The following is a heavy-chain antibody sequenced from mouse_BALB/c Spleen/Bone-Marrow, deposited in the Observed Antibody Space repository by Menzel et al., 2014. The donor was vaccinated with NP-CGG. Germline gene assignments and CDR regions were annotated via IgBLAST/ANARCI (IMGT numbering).Heavy chain of an antibody. J-gene: IGHJ4*01. CDR3: AREKYGNYYAMGY. Sequence: VQLQQSGPGLVAPSQSLSITCTVSGFSLXVYGINWVRQPPGKGLEWLGMIWGDGTTDYNSALRSRLSINKGNSRSQVFLKMNSLQTDDTARYFCAREKYGNYYAMGYWGQGTSVTVSS. D-gene: IGHD2-10*02. CDR1: GFSLXVYG. V-gene: IGHV2-6-7*01. CDR2: IWGDGTT.